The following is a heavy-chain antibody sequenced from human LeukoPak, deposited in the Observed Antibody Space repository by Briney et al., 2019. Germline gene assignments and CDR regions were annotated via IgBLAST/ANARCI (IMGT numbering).Heavy chain of an antibody. CDR2: INSVGSST. CDR1: GFIFSTYW. Sequence: PGGSLRLSCTASGFIFSTYWMHWVRQAPGKGLVWVSRINSVGSSTNYADSVKGRFTISRDNAKNSLYLQMNSLRAEDTAVYYCARGGGIAAAGTWYWGQGTLVTVS. CDR3: ARGGGIAAAGTWY. V-gene: IGHV3-74*01. J-gene: IGHJ4*02. D-gene: IGHD6-13*01.